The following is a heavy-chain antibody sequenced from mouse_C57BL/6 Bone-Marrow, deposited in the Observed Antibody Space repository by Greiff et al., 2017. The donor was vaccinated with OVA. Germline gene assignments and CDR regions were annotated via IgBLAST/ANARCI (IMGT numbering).Heavy chain of an antibody. CDR1: GYTFTSYG. Sequence: VQLQQSGAELARPGASVKLSCKASGYTFTSYGISWVKQRTGQGLVWIGEIYPRSGNTYYNEKFKGKATLTADKSSSTAYMELRSLTSEDSAVYFCARRYYGSARYYFDYWGQGTTLTVSS. CDR3: ARRYYGSARYYFDY. D-gene: IGHD1-1*01. J-gene: IGHJ2*01. V-gene: IGHV1-81*01. CDR2: IYPRSGNT.